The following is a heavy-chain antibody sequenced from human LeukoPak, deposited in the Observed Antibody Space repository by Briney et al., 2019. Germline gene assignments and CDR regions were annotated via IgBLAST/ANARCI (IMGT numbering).Heavy chain of an antibody. Sequence: GGSLRLSCAAFGFTFSSYGMHWVRQAPGKGLEWVAFIRYDGSNKYYADSVKGRFTTSRDNSKNTLYLQMNSLRAEDTAVYYCAKPPGGGGDYYYYYYMDVWGKGTTVTISS. CDR2: IRYDGSNK. J-gene: IGHJ6*03. D-gene: IGHD2-21*02. CDR1: GFTFSSYG. CDR3: AKPPGGGGDYYYYYYMDV. V-gene: IGHV3-30*02.